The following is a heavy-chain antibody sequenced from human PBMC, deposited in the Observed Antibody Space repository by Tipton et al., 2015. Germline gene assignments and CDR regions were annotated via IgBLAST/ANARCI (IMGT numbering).Heavy chain of an antibody. Sequence: TLSLTCTVSGDSISRSNYYWGWIRQPPGKGLEWIGSIFHRGDTNYNPSLKSRVTISLDTSKNQFSLKLNSVTAADTALYYCARGPWKTFDYWGQGTLVTVSS. CDR3: ARGPWKTFDY. D-gene: IGHD1-1*01. V-gene: IGHV4-39*07. J-gene: IGHJ4*02. CDR2: IFHRGDT. CDR1: GDSISRSNYY.